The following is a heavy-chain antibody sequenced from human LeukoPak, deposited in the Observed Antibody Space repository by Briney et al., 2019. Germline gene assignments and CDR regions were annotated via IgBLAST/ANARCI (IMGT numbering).Heavy chain of an antibody. CDR3: ARDERLRYFDWLSPGLWYYYYYMDV. V-gene: IGHV3-21*01. J-gene: IGHJ6*03. D-gene: IGHD3-9*01. Sequence: PGGSLRLSCAASRFTFSSYSMNWVRQAPGKGLEWVSSISSSGSYIYYADSVKGRFTISRDNAKNSLYLQMNSLRAEDTAVYYCARDERLRYFDWLSPGLWYYYYYMDVWGKGTTVTVSS. CDR2: ISSSGSYI. CDR1: RFTFSSYS.